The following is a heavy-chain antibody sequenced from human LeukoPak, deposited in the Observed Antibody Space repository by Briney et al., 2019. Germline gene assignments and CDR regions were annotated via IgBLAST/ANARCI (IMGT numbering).Heavy chain of an antibody. J-gene: IGHJ5*02. CDR2: ISAYNGNT. CDR1: GYTFTSYG. D-gene: IGHD3-3*01. V-gene: IGHV1-18*01. CDR3: ARDQKVGAYDFWSGYYLDWFDP. Sequence: ASVKVSCKASGYTFTSYGISWVRQAPGQGLEWMGWISAYNGNTNYAQKLQGRATMTTDTSTSTAYMELRSLRSDDTAVYYCARDQKVGAYDFWSGYYLDWFDPWGQGTLVTVSS.